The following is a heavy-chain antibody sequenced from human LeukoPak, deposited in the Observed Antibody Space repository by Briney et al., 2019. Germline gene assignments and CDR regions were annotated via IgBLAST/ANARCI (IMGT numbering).Heavy chain of an antibody. Sequence: ASVKVSCKASGYTFTSYDINWVRQATGQGLEWMGWMNPNSGNTGYAQKFQGRVTMTRNTSISTAYMELSSLRSEDTAVYYCARGKALAAAHWFDPWGQGTLVTVSS. CDR1: GYTFTSYD. CDR2: MNPNSGNT. J-gene: IGHJ5*02. D-gene: IGHD6-13*01. CDR3: ARGKALAAAHWFDP. V-gene: IGHV1-8*01.